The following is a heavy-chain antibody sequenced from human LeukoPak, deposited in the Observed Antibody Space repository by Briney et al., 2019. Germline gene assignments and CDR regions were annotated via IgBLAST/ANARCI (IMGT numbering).Heavy chain of an antibody. CDR3: AREAADPPKIFDY. J-gene: IGHJ4*02. V-gene: IGHV1-2*02. CDR1: GYTFTGYY. CDR2: INPHSDDR. D-gene: IGHD6-13*01. Sequence: ASVKVSCKASGYTFTGYYIHWLRQAPGQGLEWMGWINPHSDDRNYAQRFQGRVTMTRDTSISTVYMELSGLTSDDTAVYYCAREAADPPKIFDYWGQGTLVTVSS.